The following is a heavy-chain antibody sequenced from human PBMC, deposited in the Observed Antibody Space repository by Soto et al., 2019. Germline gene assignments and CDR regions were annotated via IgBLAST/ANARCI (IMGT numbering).Heavy chain of an antibody. CDR3: TRAPDGNNADY. D-gene: IGHD6-13*01. Sequence: EVQLVESGGDLVQPGGSLKLSCAASGFIFSGTTIHWVLQASGEGLEWVGRIRGRADNCATGYAASVKGRFTISRDDSKKTAYLQMNSLKTEDTGVYFCTRAPDGNNADYWGQGTLVTVSS. V-gene: IGHV3-73*02. J-gene: IGHJ4*02. CDR2: IRGRADNCAT. CDR1: GFIFSGTT.